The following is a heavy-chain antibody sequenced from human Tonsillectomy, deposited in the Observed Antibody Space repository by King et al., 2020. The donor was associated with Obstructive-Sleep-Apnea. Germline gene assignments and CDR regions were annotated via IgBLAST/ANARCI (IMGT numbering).Heavy chain of an antibody. CDR1: GFTFSSYA. CDR3: VKDLWDGTCMVLSPFDY. J-gene: IGHJ4*02. D-gene: IGHD2-8*01. Sequence: VQLVESGGGLVQPGGSLRLSCSASGFTFSSYAVHWVRQAPGKGLEYVSGISSNGGNTYYADSVKGRFTISRDNSKNTLYLQMSSLRAEDTAVYKCVKDLWDGTCMVLSPFDYWGPGTLVTVSS. CDR2: ISSNGGNT. V-gene: IGHV3-64D*09.